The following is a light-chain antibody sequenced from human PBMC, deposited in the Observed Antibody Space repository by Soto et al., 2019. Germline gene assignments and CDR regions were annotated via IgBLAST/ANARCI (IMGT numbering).Light chain of an antibody. V-gene: IGKV3-15*01. J-gene: IGKJ1*01. CDR3: QQYNNGWS. CDR2: GAI. CDR1: QSVRSN. Sequence: EIVMTQSPATLSVSPGERATLSCRASQSVRSNLGWYQQKPGQAPRLLIFGAITRATGVPARFSGSGSGTEFTLTISSLQSEDFAVYYCQQYNNGWSFGQGTKVEIK.